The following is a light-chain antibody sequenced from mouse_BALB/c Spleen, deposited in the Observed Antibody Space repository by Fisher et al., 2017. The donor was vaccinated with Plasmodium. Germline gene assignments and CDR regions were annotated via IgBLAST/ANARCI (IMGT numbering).Light chain of an antibody. V-gene: IGKV5-43*01. Sequence: DIVLTQTTDTLSVTPGDSVSLSCRASQSISNNLHWYQQKSHECPRLLIKFASQSMSGVPTRFSGSGSGTDFTLKISRVEAEDLGVYFCSQSTYVPLTFGAGTKLELK. CDR1: QSISNN. J-gene: IGKJ5*01. CDR3: SQSTYVPLT. CDR2: FAS.